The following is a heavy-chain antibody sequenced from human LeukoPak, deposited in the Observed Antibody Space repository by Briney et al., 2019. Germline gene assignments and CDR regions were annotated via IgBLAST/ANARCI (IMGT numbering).Heavy chain of an antibody. D-gene: IGHD3-16*01. CDR1: GYTLSDLS. CDR3: ATAFAENLVDD. V-gene: IGHV1-24*01. CDR2: FALEDGEK. J-gene: IGHJ4*02. Sequence: EASVKVSCKVSGYTLSDLSMHWVRQAPGKGLEWMGSFALEDGEKVYAQKFQGRVTMTEDTSTDTAYMELSSLRSEDTAVYYCATAFAENLVDDWGQGTLVTVSS.